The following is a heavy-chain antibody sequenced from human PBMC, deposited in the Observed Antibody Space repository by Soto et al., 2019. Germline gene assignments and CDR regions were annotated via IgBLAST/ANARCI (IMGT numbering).Heavy chain of an antibody. CDR3: ARHPFNGGYSYGRTNWVSFIY. V-gene: IGHV1-69*13. CDR1: VGTFSSYA. D-gene: IGHD5-18*01. J-gene: IGHJ4*02. CDR2: IIPIFGTA. Sequence: GASVKVSCKASVGTFSSYAIGWVRQDPGQGLEWMGGIIPIFGTANYAQKFQGRVTITADESTSTAYMELSSLRSEDTAVYYCARHPFNGGYSYGRTNWVSFIYWGQGTLVTVSS.